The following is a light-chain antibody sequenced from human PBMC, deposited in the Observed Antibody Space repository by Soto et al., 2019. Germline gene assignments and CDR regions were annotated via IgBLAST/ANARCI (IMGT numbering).Light chain of an antibody. CDR2: DAS. J-gene: IGKJ1*01. CDR1: QTISSY. V-gene: IGKV1-5*01. Sequence: DIQMTQSPSSLSASLGDRVTITCRASQTISSYLNWYQQKPGRAPKLLISDASSSESGVPSRFSGTGSGTEFTLSITSLQPDDFATYYCQQYRFFWSFGQGTKVDIK. CDR3: QQYRFFWS.